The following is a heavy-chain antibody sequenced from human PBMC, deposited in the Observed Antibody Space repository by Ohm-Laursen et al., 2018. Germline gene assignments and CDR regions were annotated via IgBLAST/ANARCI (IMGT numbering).Heavy chain of an antibody. CDR3: LVVPAAIIAFDI. CDR2: INPNDGGT. J-gene: IGHJ3*02. Sequence: ASVKVSCKASGYTFTSYYMHWVRQAPGQGPEWMGIINPNDGGTTYSQKLQGRVTLTRDTSTGTFYMELNSLRSEDTAVYYCLVVPAAIIAFDIWGQGTMVTVSS. V-gene: IGHV1-46*01. D-gene: IGHD2-2*01. CDR1: GYTFTSYY.